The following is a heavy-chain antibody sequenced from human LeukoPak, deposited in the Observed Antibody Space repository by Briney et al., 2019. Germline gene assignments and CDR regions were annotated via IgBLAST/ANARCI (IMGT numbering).Heavy chain of an antibody. J-gene: IGHJ6*04. Sequence: ASVKVSCKASGYTFTSYYMHWVRQAPGQGLEWRGIINPSGAGTSYAQKFQGRVTMTTDTSTSTAYMELRSLRSDDTAVYYCARDPPPLLWFGELSPYYYGMDVWGKGTTVTVSS. CDR2: INPSGAGT. CDR3: ARDPPPLLWFGELSPYYYGMDV. V-gene: IGHV1-46*01. CDR1: GYTFTSYY. D-gene: IGHD3-10*01.